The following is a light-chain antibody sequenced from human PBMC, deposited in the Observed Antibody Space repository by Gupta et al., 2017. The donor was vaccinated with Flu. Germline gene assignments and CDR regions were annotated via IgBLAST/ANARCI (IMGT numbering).Light chain of an antibody. V-gene: IGLV1-47*01. CDR1: SSNIGSNY. J-gene: IGLJ3*02. CDR2: RNN. Sequence: QSVLTQPPSASGTPGQRVTISCSGSSSNIGSNYVYWYQQFPGTAPKLLIYRNNPRPSGVPDRFSGSKSGTSASLAISGLQSEDEADYYCAAWDDSLSGWVFGGGTKLTAL. CDR3: AAWDDSLSGWV.